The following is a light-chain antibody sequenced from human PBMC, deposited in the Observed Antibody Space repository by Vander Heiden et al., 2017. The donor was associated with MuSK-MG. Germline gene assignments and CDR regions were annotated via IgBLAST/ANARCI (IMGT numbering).Light chain of an antibody. J-gene: IGLJ1*01. V-gene: IGLV3-21*02. CDR3: QVWHRSSGV. CDR1: NFGIKT. CDR2: DDR. Sequence: SYVLTQPPSVSVAPGQTARITCEGDNFGIKTVHWYQQKPGQAPVLVVYDDRDRPSGIPERFSGSNSGKTASLTISRVEAGDEADYYCQVWHRSSGVFGGGTKVTVL.